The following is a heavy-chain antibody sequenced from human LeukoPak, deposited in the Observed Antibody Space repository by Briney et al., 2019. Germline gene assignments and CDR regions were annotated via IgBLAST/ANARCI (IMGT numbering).Heavy chain of an antibody. CDR3: ARAPATAYCSSTSCLNNWFDP. D-gene: IGHD2-2*01. CDR1: GYTFTGYY. CDR2: INPNSGGT. J-gene: IGHJ5*02. V-gene: IGHV1-2*06. Sequence: ASVKVSCKASGYTFTGYYMHWVRQAPGQGLEWMGRINPNSGGTNYAQKFQGRVTMTRDTSISTAYMELSRLRSDDTAVYYCARAPATAYCSSTSCLNNWFDPWGQGTLVIVSS.